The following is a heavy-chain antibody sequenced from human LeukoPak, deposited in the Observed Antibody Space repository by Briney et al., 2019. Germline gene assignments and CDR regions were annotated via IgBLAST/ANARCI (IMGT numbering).Heavy chain of an antibody. CDR3: AKGISTSSQRSLFDY. D-gene: IGHD2-2*01. Sequence: GGSLRLSCAASGFTFDDYAMHWVRQAPGKGLEWVSGISWNSGSIGYADSVKGRFTISRDNAKNSLYLQMNSLRAEDTALYYCAKGISTSSQRSLFDYWGQGTLVTVSS. J-gene: IGHJ4*02. V-gene: IGHV3-9*01. CDR2: ISWNSGSI. CDR1: GFTFDDYA.